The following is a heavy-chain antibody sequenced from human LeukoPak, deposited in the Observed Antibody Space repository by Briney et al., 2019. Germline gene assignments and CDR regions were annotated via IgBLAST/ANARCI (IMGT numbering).Heavy chain of an antibody. V-gene: IGHV3-21*01. CDR3: ARAPNYDFWSGYYYYGMDV. CDR1: GFTFSSYS. CDR2: ISSSSSYI. J-gene: IGHJ6*02. D-gene: IGHD3-3*01. Sequence: GGSLRLSCAASGFTFSSYSMNWVRQAPGKGLEWVSSISSSSSYIYYADSVKGRFTISRDNAKKSLYLQMNSLRVEDTAVYYCARAPNYDFWSGYYYYGMDVWGQGTTVTVSS.